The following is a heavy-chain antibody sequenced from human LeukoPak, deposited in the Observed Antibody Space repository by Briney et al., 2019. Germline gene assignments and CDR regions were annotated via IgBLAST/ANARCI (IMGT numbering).Heavy chain of an antibody. J-gene: IGHJ4*02. CDR1: GDSIGNQY. D-gene: IGHD6-13*01. Sequence: SETLSLTCTVSGDSIGNQYWSWIRQPPGKGLEWIGSIYYSGSTYYNPSLKSRVTISVDTSKNQFSLKLSSVTAADTAVYYCASLGYSSSWYQPFDYWGQGTLVTVSS. V-gene: IGHV4-59*05. CDR3: ASLGYSSSWYQPFDY. CDR2: IYYSGST.